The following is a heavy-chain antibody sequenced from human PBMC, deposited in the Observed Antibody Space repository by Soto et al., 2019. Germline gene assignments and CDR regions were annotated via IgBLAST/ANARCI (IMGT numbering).Heavy chain of an antibody. CDR2: INHSGST. CDR1: GGSFIGYY. CDR3: ASGGSGRRIDY. J-gene: IGHJ4*02. V-gene: IGHV4-34*01. D-gene: IGHD2-15*01. Sequence: RSLTCAVYGGSFIGYYWSCIRQPPGKGLEWIGEINHSGSTNYNPSLXSRVTISVXTSKNQFSLKLXSLTAXSTPVYYCASGGSGRRIDYWRQGTLVTVSS.